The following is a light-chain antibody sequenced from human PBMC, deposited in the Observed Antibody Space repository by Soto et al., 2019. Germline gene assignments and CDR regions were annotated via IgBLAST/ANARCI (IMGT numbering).Light chain of an antibody. CDR2: EVI. Sequence: QSALTQPASVSGSPGQSITISCTGTSSDVGGYNYVSWYQHHPGEAPKLMIYEVINRPSGVSNRFSGSKSGNTASLTISGLQNEDEADYYCSSYTTSSTVVFGGGTKLTVL. CDR1: SSDVGGYNY. CDR3: SSYTTSSTVV. V-gene: IGLV2-14*01. J-gene: IGLJ2*01.